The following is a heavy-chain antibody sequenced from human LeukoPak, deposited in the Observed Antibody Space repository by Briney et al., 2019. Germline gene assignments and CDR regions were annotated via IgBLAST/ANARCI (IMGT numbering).Heavy chain of an antibody. CDR2: IWYDGSNK. J-gene: IGHJ5*02. CDR1: GFTLSSSA. CDR3: VRDVRGSTNRFDP. V-gene: IGHV3-33*01. Sequence: GGSLRLFCAASGFTLSSSAMHWVRHAPGKGLEWVSVIWYDGSNKYYADSVKRRFTISRDISKNTLYMQMNSLRAEDTAMYYCVRDVRGSTNRFDPWGQGTLVTVSS. D-gene: IGHD3-10*02.